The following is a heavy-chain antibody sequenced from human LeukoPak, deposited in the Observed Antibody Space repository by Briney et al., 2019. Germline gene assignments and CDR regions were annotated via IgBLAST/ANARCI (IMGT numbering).Heavy chain of an antibody. CDR3: ARELDYDSSGYCFIPTAVGY. D-gene: IGHD3-22*01. CDR2: IYSGGST. CDR1: GFTVSSNY. J-gene: IGHJ4*02. Sequence: GGSLRLSCAASGFTVSSNYMSWVRQAPGKGLEWVSVIYSGGSTYYEDSVKGRFTISRDNSKNTLYLQMNSLRAEDTAVYYCARELDYDSSGYCFIPTAVGYWGQGTLVTVSS. V-gene: IGHV3-66*01.